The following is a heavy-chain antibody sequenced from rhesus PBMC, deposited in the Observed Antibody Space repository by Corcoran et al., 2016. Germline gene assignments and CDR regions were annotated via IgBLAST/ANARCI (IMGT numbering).Heavy chain of an antibody. V-gene: IGHV4-80*01. Sequence: QVQLQESGPGLVKPSETLSLTCTVSGASISSHWRAWIRQPPGKAMEWNGEINGNSWPTNDHPSRTRRVTISKEASRNQVSLNLNSRTAADTAVYYCATAGNWRFGDWGQGVRVTVSS. D-gene: IGHD1-1*01. CDR2: INGNSWPT. CDR3: ATAGNWRFGD. CDR1: GASISSHW. J-gene: IGHJ4*01.